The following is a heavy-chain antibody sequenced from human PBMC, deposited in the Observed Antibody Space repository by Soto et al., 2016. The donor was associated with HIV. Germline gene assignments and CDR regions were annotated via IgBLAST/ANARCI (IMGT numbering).Heavy chain of an antibody. CDR1: GGTFSNYA. V-gene: IGHV1-69*06. J-gene: IGHJ4*02. CDR2: IIPIFDTA. Sequence: QVQLVQSGAEVKKPGSSVKVSCKASGGTFSNYAISWVRQAPGQGLEWMGGIIPIFDTANYAQKFQGRVTMTRDTSISTAYMELSRLRSDDTAVYYCARVPVGHYDISYWGQGTLVTVSS. D-gene: IGHD3-9*01. CDR3: ARVPVGHYDISY.